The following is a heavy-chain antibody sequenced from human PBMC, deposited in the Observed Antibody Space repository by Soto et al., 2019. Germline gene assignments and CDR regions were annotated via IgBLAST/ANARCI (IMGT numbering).Heavy chain of an antibody. D-gene: IGHD5-18*01. J-gene: IGHJ4*02. CDR1: GFTFSSYA. CDR3: AKVETLEDTAIELDY. CDR2: ISGSGGST. Sequence: GGSLRLSCAASGFTFSSYAMSWVRQAPGKGLEWVSAISGSGGSTYYADSVKGRFTISRDNSKNTLYLQMNSLRAEDTAVYYCAKVETLEDTAIELDYWGQGTLVTVSS. V-gene: IGHV3-23*01.